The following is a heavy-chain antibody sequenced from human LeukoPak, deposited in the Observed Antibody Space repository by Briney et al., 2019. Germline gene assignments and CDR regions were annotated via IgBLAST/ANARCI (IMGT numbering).Heavy chain of an antibody. Sequence: PGGSLRLSCAASGFTFSSYWMSWVRQAPGKGLEWVANIKQDGSEKYYVDSVKGRFTISRDNAKNSLYLQMNSLRAEDTAVYYCARDMATVTTSPXDXXGQXXXXTV. CDR1: GFTFSSYW. J-gene: IGHJ4*02. CDR3: ARDMATVTTSPXDX. CDR2: IKQDGSEK. V-gene: IGHV3-7*01. D-gene: IGHD4-17*01.